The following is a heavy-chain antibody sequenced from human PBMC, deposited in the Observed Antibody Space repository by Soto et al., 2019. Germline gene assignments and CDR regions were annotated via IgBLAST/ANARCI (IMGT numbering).Heavy chain of an antibody. Sequence: DVQLVESGGGLVQPGGSLRLSCAVSGFNSSKYWMSWVRQAPGKGLEWVANIHPLASEKYYVDSVRGRFTISRDNAENSVYLQMNSLRAEDTAVYFCARDHLPRGLYGMDVW. CDR2: IHPLASEK. J-gene: IGHJ6*01. V-gene: IGHV3-7*01. CDR1: GFNSSKYW. CDR3: ARDHLPRGLYGMDV. D-gene: IGHD3-10*01.